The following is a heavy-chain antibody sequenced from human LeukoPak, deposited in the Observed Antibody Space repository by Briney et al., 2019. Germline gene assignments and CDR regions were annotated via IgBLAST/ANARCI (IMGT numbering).Heavy chain of an antibody. CDR3: ARDLEVVPAGGY. J-gene: IGHJ4*02. V-gene: IGHV1-2*02. CDR2: INPNSGGT. D-gene: IGHD2-2*01. CDR1: GYTFTGYY. Sequence: ASVKVSCKASGYTFTGYYMHWVRQAPGQGLEWMGWINPNSGGTNYAQKFQGRVTMTRDTSISTAYMELSRLRSDDTAVYYCARDLEVVPAGGYWGQGTLVTVSS.